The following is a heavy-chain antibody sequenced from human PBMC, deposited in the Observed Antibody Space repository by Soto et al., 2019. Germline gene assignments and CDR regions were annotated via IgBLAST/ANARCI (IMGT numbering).Heavy chain of an antibody. CDR2: INVGNGNT. J-gene: IGHJ4*02. CDR3: AREGQFYDSRGFYYSFDS. Sequence: ASVKVSCKPSGYTFTSYAIFWVRQAPGQRLGWMGWINVGNGNTKYSQKFQGRVTITRDTSASTAYMELSILRSEDTAVYYCAREGQFYDSRGFYYSFDSWGQGTRVTVSS. D-gene: IGHD3-22*01. CDR1: GYTFTSYA. V-gene: IGHV1-3*01.